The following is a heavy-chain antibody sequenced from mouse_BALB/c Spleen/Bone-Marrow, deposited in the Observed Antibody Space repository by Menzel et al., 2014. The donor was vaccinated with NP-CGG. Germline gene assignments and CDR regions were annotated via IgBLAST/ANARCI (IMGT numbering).Heavy chain of an antibody. CDR1: GYTFTSYW. J-gene: IGHJ2*01. D-gene: IGHD2-1*01. Sequence: QVQLQQPGAELVKPGASVKLSCKASGYTFTSYWMHWVKQRPGQGLEWIGEINPSNGRTNYNEKFKSKATLTVDKSSSTAYMQLSSLTSEDSAVYYCARCYYGNYFGYWGQGTTLTVSS. V-gene: IGHV1S81*02. CDR3: ARCYYGNYFGY. CDR2: INPSNGRT.